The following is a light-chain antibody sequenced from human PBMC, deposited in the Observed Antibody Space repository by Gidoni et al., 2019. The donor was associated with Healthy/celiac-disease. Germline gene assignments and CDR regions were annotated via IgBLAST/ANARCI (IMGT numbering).Light chain of an antibody. J-gene: IGKJ1*01. CDR1: QSVSSN. V-gene: IGKV3-15*01. CDR3: QQYNTWPRT. CDR2: GAP. Sequence: EIEMTHTPATPAVSPGEGATLSCRASQSVSSNLAWYQQKPGQAPRLLIYGAPARAPGIPARFSGSGSGTAFTLTLSSLQSEDFVVYYCQQYNTWPRTFGQGTKVEIK.